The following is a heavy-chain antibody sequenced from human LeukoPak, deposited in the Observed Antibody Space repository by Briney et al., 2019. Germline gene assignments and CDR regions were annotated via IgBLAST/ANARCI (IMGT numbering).Heavy chain of an antibody. CDR3: AKDPGSDGWSYFDY. J-gene: IGHJ4*02. D-gene: IGHD6-19*01. CDR1: GLTFTSYG. V-gene: IGHV3-30*02. Sequence: GGSLRLSCAASGLTFTSYGMYWVRQPPGKGLEWAAFVRNDGNNKYYVDSVKGRFTISRDNSKNTLYLQMNSLRVEDTAVYYCAKDPGSDGWSYFDYWGQGTLVTVSS. CDR2: VRNDGNNK.